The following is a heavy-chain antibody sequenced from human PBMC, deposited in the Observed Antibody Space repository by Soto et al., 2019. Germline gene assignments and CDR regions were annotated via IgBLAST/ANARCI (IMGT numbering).Heavy chain of an antibody. D-gene: IGHD5-12*01. Sequence: GGSLRLSCAASGFRFSSFWMNWLRQAPGKGLEWVANIKQDGSEKKYVDYVKGRFTISRDSAKNSLYLQMNSLRVEDTAVYYCARDGGYSGYDFFDFWGPGALVTVSS. J-gene: IGHJ4*02. CDR2: IKQDGSEK. CDR1: GFRFSSFW. V-gene: IGHV3-7*01. CDR3: ARDGGYSGYDFFDF.